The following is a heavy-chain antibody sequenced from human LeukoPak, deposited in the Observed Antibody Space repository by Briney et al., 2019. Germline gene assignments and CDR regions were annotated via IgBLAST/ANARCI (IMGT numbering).Heavy chain of an antibody. Sequence: GGSLRLFCAASGFTFSSYWMSWVRQAPGKGLEWVANIKQDGSEKYYVDSVKGRFTISSDNAKNSLYLQMNSLRAEDTAVYYCARERLNWPAKHWGQGTLVTVSS. D-gene: IGHD6-25*01. CDR1: GFTFSSYW. CDR2: IKQDGSEK. V-gene: IGHV3-7*01. CDR3: ARERLNWPAKH. J-gene: IGHJ4*02.